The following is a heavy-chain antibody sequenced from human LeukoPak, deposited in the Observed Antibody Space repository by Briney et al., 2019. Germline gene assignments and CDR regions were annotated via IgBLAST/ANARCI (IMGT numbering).Heavy chain of an antibody. CDR3: TKDLMTGFSSGWYFAY. Sequence: PGGSLRLSCAASGFTFSSYAMSWVRQAPGKGLEWVAVTGGSDDNTHYADSVKGRFTISRDNSENRLFLQMNSLRTDDSALYYCTKDLMTGFSSGWYFAYWGQGTLVTVSS. V-gene: IGHV3-23*01. CDR1: GFTFSSYA. CDR2: TGGSDDNT. D-gene: IGHD6-19*01. J-gene: IGHJ4*02.